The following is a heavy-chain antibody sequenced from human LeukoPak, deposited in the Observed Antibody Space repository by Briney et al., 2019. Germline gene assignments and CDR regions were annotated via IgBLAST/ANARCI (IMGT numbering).Heavy chain of an antibody. CDR1: GASINGYF. CDR3: ARDRRGSYYTFDV. CDR2: VSHTGAT. V-gene: IGHV4-59*01. Sequence: SETLSLTCSVSGASINGYFWNWVRQNPEGGLEWIGYVSHTGATTSNPTLKSRVSITIDTSKRQISLSMTSVTAADSALYYCARDRRGSYYTFDVWGPGTIVSVS. D-gene: IGHD1-26*01. J-gene: IGHJ3*01.